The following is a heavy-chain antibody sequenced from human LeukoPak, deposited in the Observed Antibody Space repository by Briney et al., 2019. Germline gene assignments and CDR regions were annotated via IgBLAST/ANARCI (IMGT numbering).Heavy chain of an antibody. CDR2: ISSGGGTI. CDR3: ASEAYYYDSSGYYFPGGFDY. Sequence: PGGSLRLSCAASGFTFSDYYMSWIRQAPGKGLEWVSNISSGGGTIYYADSVKGRFTISRDNAKNSLYLQMNSLRAEDTAVYYCASEAYYYDSSGYYFPGGFDYWGQGTLVTVSS. J-gene: IGHJ4*02. CDR1: GFTFSDYY. V-gene: IGHV3-11*01. D-gene: IGHD3-22*01.